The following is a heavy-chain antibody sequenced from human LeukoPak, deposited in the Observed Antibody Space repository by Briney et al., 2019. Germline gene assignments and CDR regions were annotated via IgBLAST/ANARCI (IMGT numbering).Heavy chain of an antibody. J-gene: IGHJ4*02. CDR2: ISGDTGYT. CDR1: GFTFDDYI. CDR3: AKDLSRTYDY. V-gene: IGHV3-43*02. Sequence: GGSLRLSCAASGFTFDDYIMHWVRQAPGKGLEWVSFISGDTGYTKYADSVKGRFTISRDNSKNSLYLQMNSLRDEDTALYFCAKDLSRTYDYWGQGTLVTVSP.